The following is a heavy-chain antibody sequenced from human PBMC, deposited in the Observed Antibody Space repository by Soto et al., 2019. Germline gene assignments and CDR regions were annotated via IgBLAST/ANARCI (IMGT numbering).Heavy chain of an antibody. CDR1: GFTFSSYA. V-gene: IGHV3-23*01. Sequence: PGGSLRISLAASGFTFSSYAIIGVVRPPVKGLEGVSAISGSGGSTYYADSVKGRFTISRDNSKNTLYLQMNSLRAEDTAVYYFAKVGDFWGGPQYYYYMDVWGKGTTVTVS. CDR3: AKVGDFWGGPQYYYYMDV. CDR2: ISGSGGST. J-gene: IGHJ6*03. D-gene: IGHD3-3*01.